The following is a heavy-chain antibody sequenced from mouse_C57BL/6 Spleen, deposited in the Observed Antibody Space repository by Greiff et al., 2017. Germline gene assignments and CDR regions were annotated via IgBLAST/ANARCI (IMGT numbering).Heavy chain of an antibody. J-gene: IGHJ1*03. CDR2: INPNNGGT. V-gene: IGHV1-22*01. CDR1: GYTFTDYN. CDR3: AREGTYDGYYPWYFDV. Sequence: EVQLQQSGPELVKPGASVKMSCKASGYTFTDYNMHWVKQSHGKSLEWIGYINPNNGGTSSNQKFKGKATLTVNKSSSTAYMVLRSLTSEDSAVYYCAREGTYDGYYPWYFDVWGTGTTVTVSS. D-gene: IGHD2-3*01.